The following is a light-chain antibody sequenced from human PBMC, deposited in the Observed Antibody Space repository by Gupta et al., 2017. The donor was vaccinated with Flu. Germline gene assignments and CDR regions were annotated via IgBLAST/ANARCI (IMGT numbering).Light chain of an antibody. Sequence: DIQMTQSPSSLSASVGDRVTITCQASQDISSSLSWYQKKPGKAPKFLIYDASKLEAGVPSRFSGSGSGTHFTFTSSSLHPEDDATYYCQQHNDLVTFGGGTKVEIK. J-gene: IGKJ4*01. CDR3: QQHNDLVT. CDR2: DAS. V-gene: IGKV1-33*01. CDR1: QDISSS.